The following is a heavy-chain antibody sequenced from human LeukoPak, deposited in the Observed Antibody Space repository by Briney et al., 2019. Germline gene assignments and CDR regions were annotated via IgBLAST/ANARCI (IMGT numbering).Heavy chain of an antibody. CDR3: ASRDYDILTGYYTKDY. CDR2: INPNSGGT. J-gene: IGHJ4*02. Sequence: GASVKVSCKASGYTFTGYYMHWVRQAPGQGLEWMGWINPNSGGTNYAQKFQGRVTMTRDTSISTAYMELSRLRSDDTAVYYCASRDYDILTGYYTKDYWGQGTLVTVSS. CDR1: GYTFTGYY. D-gene: IGHD3-9*01. V-gene: IGHV1-2*02.